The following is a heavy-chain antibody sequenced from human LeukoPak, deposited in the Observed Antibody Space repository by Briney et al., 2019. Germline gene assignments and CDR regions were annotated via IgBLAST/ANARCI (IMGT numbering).Heavy chain of an antibody. Sequence: TLSLTCTVSGGSISSYYWSWIRQPPGKALWWLALIFWDDDKRYSPSLKSRVTITKDTSKNQVVLTMTNMDPVDTATYFCAHRPQFGPTFDIWGQGTLVTVSS. CDR2: IFWDDDK. J-gene: IGHJ3*02. CDR1: GGSISSYYW. D-gene: IGHD3-16*01. V-gene: IGHV2-5*08. CDR3: AHRPQFGPTFDI.